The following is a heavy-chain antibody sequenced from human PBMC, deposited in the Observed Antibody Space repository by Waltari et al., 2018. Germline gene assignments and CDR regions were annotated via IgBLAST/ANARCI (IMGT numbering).Heavy chain of an antibody. CDR2: IYNSGST. CDR3: ARRDGSGTYYPPNAFDI. CDR1: GYSINNGYY. V-gene: IGHV4-38-2*01. J-gene: IGHJ3*02. D-gene: IGHD3-10*01. Sequence: QFQLQESGPGLVKPSETLSLTCGVSGYSINNGYYWGWIRQAPGKGLEWIGSIYNSGSTYYNASLKSRVTISVDTAKSQVSLKLSAVTAADTAVYYCARRDGSGTYYPPNAFDIWGQGTGVTVSS.